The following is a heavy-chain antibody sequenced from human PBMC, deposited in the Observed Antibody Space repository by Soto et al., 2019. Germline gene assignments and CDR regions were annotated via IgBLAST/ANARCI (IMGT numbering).Heavy chain of an antibody. Sequence: GGSLRLSGAAYGFTFSSSAMSWVRQAQGRGLEWVSAISGIGAGTYYADSVKGRFTISRDNSKNTLYLQMSGLRAEDTAVYYCAKGPTIFGVVISFDYYYGMYVWGQGTPVTVSS. CDR1: GFTFSSSA. V-gene: IGHV3-23*01. CDR2: ISGIGAGT. D-gene: IGHD3-3*01. J-gene: IGHJ6*02. CDR3: AKGPTIFGVVISFDYYYGMYV.